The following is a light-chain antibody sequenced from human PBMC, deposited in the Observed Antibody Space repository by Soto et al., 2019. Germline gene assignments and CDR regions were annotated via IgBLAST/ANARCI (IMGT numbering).Light chain of an antibody. CDR3: TSYTSASTPYV. V-gene: IGLV2-14*01. Sequence: QSALTQPASVSGSPGQSITISCVGTSSDVGRYTYVSWYQQYPGKAPKLIIYDVYNRPSGVSNRFSGSKSGNTASLTISGLHAEDEADYCCTSYTSASTPYVFGSGTKVTVL. CDR1: SSDVGRYTY. J-gene: IGLJ1*01. CDR2: DVY.